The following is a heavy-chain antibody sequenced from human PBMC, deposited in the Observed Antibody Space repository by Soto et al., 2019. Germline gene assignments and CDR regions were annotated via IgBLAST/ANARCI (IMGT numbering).Heavy chain of an antibody. Sequence: LRVSCAASGFTFSSYAMGWVRQGPGKGLEWVAVVSIGGSTHYADSVRGRFTISRDNSKNTLSLQMNSLTAEDTAVYFCAKRRGAGGHFDYWGQGALVTVSS. D-gene: IGHD2-15*01. J-gene: IGHJ4*02. V-gene: IGHV3-23*01. CDR2: VSIGGST. CDR3: AKRRGAGGHFDY. CDR1: GFTFSSYA.